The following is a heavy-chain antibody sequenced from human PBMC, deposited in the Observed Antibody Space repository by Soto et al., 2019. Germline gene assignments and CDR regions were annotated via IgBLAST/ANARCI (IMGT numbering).Heavy chain of an antibody. J-gene: IGHJ6*02. CDR1: GYTFTSYD. Sequence: ASVKVSCKASGYTFTSYDINWVRQATGQGLEWMGWMNPNSGNTGYAQKFQGRVTMTRNTSISTAYMELSSLRSEDTAVYCCARFRDGYNYYYYYGMDVWGQGTTVTVSS. V-gene: IGHV1-8*01. D-gene: IGHD5-12*01. CDR2: MNPNSGNT. CDR3: ARFRDGYNYYYYYGMDV.